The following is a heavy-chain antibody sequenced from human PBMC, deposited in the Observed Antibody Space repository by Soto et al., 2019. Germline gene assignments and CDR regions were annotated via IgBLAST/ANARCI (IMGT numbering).Heavy chain of an antibody. J-gene: IGHJ4*02. D-gene: IGHD5-18*01. CDR1: GGSFSGYY. CDR3: ASGYSYGYSIYFDY. Sequence: SETLSLTCAVYGGSFSGYYWSWIRQPPGKGLEWIGEINHSGSTNYNPSLKSRVTISVDTSKNQFSLKLSSVTAADTAVYYCASGYSYGYSIYFDYWGQGTLVTVSS. CDR2: INHSGST. V-gene: IGHV4-34*01.